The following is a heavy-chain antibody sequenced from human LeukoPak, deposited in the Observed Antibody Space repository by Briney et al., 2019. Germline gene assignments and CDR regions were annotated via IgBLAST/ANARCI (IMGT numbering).Heavy chain of an antibody. CDR2: TYYRSKWYN. J-gene: IGHJ6*02. D-gene: IGHD6-19*01. CDR1: GGSVSSNSAA. CDR3: ARVVAVTANDYYYGMDV. Sequence: SQTLSLTCAISGGSVSSNSAAWNWIRQSPSRGLEWLGRTYYRSKWYNDYAVSVNGRITINPDTSKNQFSLQLNSVTPEDTAVYYCARVVAVTANDYYYGMDVWGQGTTVTVSS. V-gene: IGHV6-1*01.